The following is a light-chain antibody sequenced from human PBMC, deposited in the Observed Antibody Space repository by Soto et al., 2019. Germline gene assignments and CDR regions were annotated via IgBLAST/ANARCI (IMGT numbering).Light chain of an antibody. CDR1: QGLEHSDGNTY. V-gene: IGKV2-24*01. J-gene: IGKJ2*01. Sequence: DIVMTQTPLSSPVTLGQPASISCRSSQGLEHSDGNTYLSWLQQRPGQAPRLLIYEISNRFSGVRDRFSGSGAGTDYTLKISRVEVEDVGIYYCMQATQFPYTYGQGTKLEIK. CDR2: EIS. CDR3: MQATQFPYT.